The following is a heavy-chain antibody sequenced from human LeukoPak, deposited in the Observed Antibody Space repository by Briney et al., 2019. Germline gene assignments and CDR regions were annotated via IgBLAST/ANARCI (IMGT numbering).Heavy chain of an antibody. D-gene: IGHD3-22*01. Sequence: PGGSLRLSCAASGFTFDDYAMHWVRQAPGKGLEWVSGITWNRDNIGYGDSVEGRFTISRDNVKNALYLQMNSLRPEDTALYYCAKDLSSAITSALVLDVWGQGTTVIVSS. CDR1: GFTFDDYA. J-gene: IGHJ6*02. CDR3: AKDLSSAITSALVLDV. CDR2: ITWNRDNI. V-gene: IGHV3-9*01.